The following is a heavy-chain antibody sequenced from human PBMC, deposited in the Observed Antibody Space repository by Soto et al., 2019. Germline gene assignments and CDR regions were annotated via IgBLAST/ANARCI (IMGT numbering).Heavy chain of an antibody. CDR3: ERGESLNRSDY. CDR2: INHSGST. V-gene: IGHV4-34*01. Sequence: SETVSLSCAVYGGSFSGYFWSWIRQPPGKGLEWIGEINHSGSTNYNPSLKGRVTISIDTSENQFSLKLTSVTAADTAVYYCERGESLNRSDYWGQATQVTVSS. CDR1: GGSFSGYF. J-gene: IGHJ4*02. D-gene: IGHD3-3*01.